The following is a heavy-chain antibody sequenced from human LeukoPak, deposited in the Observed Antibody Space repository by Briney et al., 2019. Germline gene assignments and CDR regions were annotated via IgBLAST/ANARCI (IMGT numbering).Heavy chain of an antibody. CDR1: GIFGSYV. D-gene: IGHD5-18*01. CDR2: IIPVSGST. V-gene: IGHV1-69*01. CDR3: AKEGNTALVTGYFDL. J-gene: IGHJ2*01. Sequence: GSSVKVSCKASGIFGSYVISWVRQAPGQGLEWMGGIIPVSGSTHHAQKFQGRLTITADESTSTVYMEMSSLRSADTAMYYCAKEGNTALVTGYFDLWGRGTLVTVSA.